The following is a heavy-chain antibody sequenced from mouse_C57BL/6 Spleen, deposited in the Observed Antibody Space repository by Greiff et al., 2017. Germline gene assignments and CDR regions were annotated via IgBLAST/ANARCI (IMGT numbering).Heavy chain of an antibody. CDR3: ARHYDYDWFAY. V-gene: IGHV1-64*01. CDR1: GYTFTSYW. CDR2: IHPNSGST. J-gene: IGHJ3*01. D-gene: IGHD2-4*01. Sequence: QVQLKQPGAELVKPGASVKLSCKASGYTFTSYWMHWVKQRPGQGLEWIGMIHPNSGSTNYNEKFKSKATLTVDKSSSTAYMQLSSLTSEDSAVYYCARHYDYDWFAYWGQGTLVTVSA.